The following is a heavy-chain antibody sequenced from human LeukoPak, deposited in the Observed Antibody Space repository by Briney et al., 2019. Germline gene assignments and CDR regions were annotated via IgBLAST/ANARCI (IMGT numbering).Heavy chain of an antibody. CDR3: AGAAAFDY. CDR2: INHSGST. Sequence: SETLSLTCAVYGGSFSGYYWSWIRQPPGKGLEWIGEINHSGSTNYNPSLKSRVTISVDTSKNQFSLKLSSVTAADTAVYYCAGAAAFDYWGRGTLVTVSS. V-gene: IGHV4-34*01. J-gene: IGHJ4*02. D-gene: IGHD6-13*01. CDR1: GGSFSGYY.